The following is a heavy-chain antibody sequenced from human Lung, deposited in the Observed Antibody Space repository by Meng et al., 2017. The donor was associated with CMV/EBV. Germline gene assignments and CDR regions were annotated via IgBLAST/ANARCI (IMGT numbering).Heavy chain of an antibody. CDR1: GGSISSGDYY. CDR2: IYYSGST. J-gene: IGHJ5*02. V-gene: IGHV4-30-4*02. CDR3: ARARGHYDFWSGYLNWFDP. Sequence: SXTLSLXCTVSGGSISSGDYYWSWIRQPPGKGLEWIGYIYYSGSTYYNPSLKSRVTISVDTSKNQFSLKLSSVTAADTAVYYCARARGHYDFWSGYLNWFDPXGQGXLVTVSS. D-gene: IGHD3-3*01.